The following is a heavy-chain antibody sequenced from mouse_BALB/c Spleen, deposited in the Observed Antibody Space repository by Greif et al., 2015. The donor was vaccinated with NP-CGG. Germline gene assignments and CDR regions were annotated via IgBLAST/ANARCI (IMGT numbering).Heavy chain of an antibody. CDR3: ARRGSSYGAMDY. J-gene: IGHJ4*01. CDR1: GFSLTSYG. V-gene: IGHV2-6-2*01. D-gene: IGHD1-1*01. Sequence: VQGVESGPDLVAPSQSLSITCTVSGFSLTSYGVHWVRQPPGKGLEWLVVIWSDGSTTYNSALKSRLSISKDNSKSQVFLKMNSLQTDDTAMYYCARRGSSYGAMDYWGQGTSVTVSS. CDR2: IWSDGST.